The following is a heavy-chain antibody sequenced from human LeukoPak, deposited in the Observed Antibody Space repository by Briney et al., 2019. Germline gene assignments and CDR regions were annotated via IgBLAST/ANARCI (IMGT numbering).Heavy chain of an antibody. J-gene: IGHJ4*02. Sequence: PGGSLRLSCAASGFTFSSYEMNWVRQAPGKGLEGVSYISSSGSTIYYADSGKGRFTISRDNSKNTLYLQMNSLRAEDTAVYYCAKVTYGSGPYGAFDYWGQGTLVTVSS. CDR2: ISSSGSTI. D-gene: IGHD3-10*01. CDR1: GFTFSSYE. CDR3: AKVTYGSGPYGAFDY. V-gene: IGHV3-48*03.